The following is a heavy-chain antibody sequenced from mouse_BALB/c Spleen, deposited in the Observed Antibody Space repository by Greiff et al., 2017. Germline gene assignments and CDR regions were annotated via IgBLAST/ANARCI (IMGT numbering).Heavy chain of an antibody. CDR3: ARVGYDYAMDY. Sequence: QVQLKESGPGLVAPSQSLSITCTVSGFSLTGYGVNWVRQPPGKGLEWLGMIWGDGSTDYNSALKSRLSISKDNSKSQVFLKMNSLQTDDTARYYCARVGYDYAMDYWGQGTSVTVSS. J-gene: IGHJ4*01. CDR1: GFSLTGYG. CDR2: IWGDGST. V-gene: IGHV2-6-7*01. D-gene: IGHD2-2*01.